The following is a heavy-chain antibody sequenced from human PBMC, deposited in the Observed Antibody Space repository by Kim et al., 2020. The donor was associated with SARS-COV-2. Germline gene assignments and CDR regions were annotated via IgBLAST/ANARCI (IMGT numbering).Heavy chain of an antibody. CDR2: INHSGST. D-gene: IGHD2-2*01. CDR1: GGSFSGYY. CDR3: ARGLCTSCPKRGGLNWFDP. Sequence: SETLSLTCAVYGGSFSGYYWSWIRQPPGKGLEWIGEINHSGSTNYNPSLKSRVTISVDTSKNQFSLKLSSVTAADTAVYYCARGLCTSCPKRGGLNWFDPWGQGTLVTVSS. J-gene: IGHJ5*02. V-gene: IGHV4-34*01.